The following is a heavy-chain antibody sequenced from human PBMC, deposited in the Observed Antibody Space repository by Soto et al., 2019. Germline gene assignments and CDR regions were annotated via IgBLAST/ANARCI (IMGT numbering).Heavy chain of an antibody. CDR1: GFTFSSYA. J-gene: IGHJ4*02. V-gene: IGHV3-23*01. CDR2: ISHTGGST. D-gene: IGHD6-13*01. CDR3: AKGFSSSWGVDY. Sequence: EVQLLESGGGLVQPGGSLRLSCAASGFTFSSYAMSWVRQAPGKGLEWVSVISHTGGSTYYADSVKGRFTISRDNSKNTLFLQMTSLRAEDMAVYYCAKGFSSSWGVDYWGQGTLVTVSS.